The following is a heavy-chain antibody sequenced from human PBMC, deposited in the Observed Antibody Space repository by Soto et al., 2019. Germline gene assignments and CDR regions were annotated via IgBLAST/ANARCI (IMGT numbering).Heavy chain of an antibody. CDR2: ISHSGDT. Sequence: SETLSLTCTVSGDSITSGDFYWGWIRRPPGQGLEWIGTISHSGDTFYNPPLKSRLTISLDASKNQFSLKLTSVTAADTAVYYCARLTIFGVVSNYYYYGMDVWGQGTTVTVSS. CDR1: GDSITSGDFY. D-gene: IGHD3-3*01. J-gene: IGHJ6*02. V-gene: IGHV4-39*07. CDR3: ARLTIFGVVSNYYYYGMDV.